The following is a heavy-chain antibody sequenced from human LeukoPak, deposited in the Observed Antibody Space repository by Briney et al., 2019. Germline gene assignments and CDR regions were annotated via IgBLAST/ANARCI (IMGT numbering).Heavy chain of an antibody. V-gene: IGHV3-30*14. CDR1: GFTFSSYA. Sequence: PGGSLRLSCAASGFTFSSYAMHWVRQAPGKGLEWVAVISYDGSNKYYADSVKGRFTISRDNSKNTLYLQMNSLRAEDTAVYYCATPSYGDSTSIDYWGQGTLVTVSS. CDR2: ISYDGSNK. D-gene: IGHD4-17*01. J-gene: IGHJ4*02. CDR3: ATPSYGDSTSIDY.